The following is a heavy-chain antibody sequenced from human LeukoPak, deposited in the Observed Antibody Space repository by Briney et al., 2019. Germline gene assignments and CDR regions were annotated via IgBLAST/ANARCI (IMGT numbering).Heavy chain of an antibody. Sequence: PGGSLRLSCAASGFTFSSYGMHWVRQAPGKGLEWVAVISYDGSNKYYADSVKGRFTISRDNAKNSLYLQMNSLRAEDTAVYYCARDLLYYYDSSGYQIDYWGQGTLVTVSS. V-gene: IGHV3-30*03. J-gene: IGHJ4*02. CDR1: GFTFSSYG. CDR3: ARDLLYYYDSSGYQIDY. D-gene: IGHD3-22*01. CDR2: ISYDGSNK.